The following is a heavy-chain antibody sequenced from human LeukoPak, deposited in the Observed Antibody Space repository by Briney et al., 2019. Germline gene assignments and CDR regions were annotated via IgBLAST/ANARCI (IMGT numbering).Heavy chain of an antibody. J-gene: IGHJ4*02. CDR1: GFTFDDYA. Sequence: GGSLRLSCAASGFTFDDYAMHWVRQAPGKGLEWVSGISWNSGSIGYADSVKGRFTISRDNAKNSLYLQMNSLRAEDMALYYCAKASADSSWELHFDYWGQGTLVTVSS. CDR3: AKASADSSWELHFDY. V-gene: IGHV3-9*03. D-gene: IGHD6-13*01. CDR2: ISWNSGSI.